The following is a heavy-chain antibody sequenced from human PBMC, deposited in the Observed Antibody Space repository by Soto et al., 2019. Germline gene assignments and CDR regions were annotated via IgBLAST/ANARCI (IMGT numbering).Heavy chain of an antibody. Sequence: SVKVSCKASGGTFSSYAISWVRQAPGQGLEWMGGIIPIFGTANYAQKFQGRVTITADESTSTAYMELSSLRSEDTAVYYCATSPKAYYYDSSLVFFDYWGQGTLVTVSS. V-gene: IGHV1-69*13. D-gene: IGHD3-22*01. CDR2: IIPIFGTA. CDR3: ATSPKAYYYDSSLVFFDY. J-gene: IGHJ4*02. CDR1: GGTFSSYA.